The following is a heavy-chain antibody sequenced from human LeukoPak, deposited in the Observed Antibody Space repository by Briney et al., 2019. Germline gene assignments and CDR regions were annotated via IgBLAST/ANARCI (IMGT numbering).Heavy chain of an antibody. CDR1: GFTFSGSA. V-gene: IGHV3-21*01. CDR3: TRVVSVAWSERRPGYYYMDV. CDR2: ISSSGSYI. Sequence: GGSLRLSCAASGFTFSGSAMHWVRQAPGQGLEWVSSISSSGSYIYYAGSVKGRFTISRDNAKNSLYLQMNSLRAEDTAVYYCTRVVSVAWSERRPGYYYMDVWGTGTTVTVSS. D-gene: IGHD1-1*01. J-gene: IGHJ6*03.